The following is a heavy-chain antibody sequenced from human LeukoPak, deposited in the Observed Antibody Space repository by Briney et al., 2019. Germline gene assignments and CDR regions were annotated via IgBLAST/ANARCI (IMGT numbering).Heavy chain of an antibody. CDR2: IRQDGNEK. D-gene: IGHD3-22*01. Sequence: PGGSLRLSCAASGFTFSIYWMSWVRQAPEKGLEWVANIRQDGNEKYYVDSAKGRFTISRDNAKNSLYLQMNSLRAEDTAAYYCARAPYYETSGPLWGQGTLVTVSS. CDR3: ARAPYYETSGPL. V-gene: IGHV3-7*01. CDR1: GFTFSIYW. J-gene: IGHJ4*02.